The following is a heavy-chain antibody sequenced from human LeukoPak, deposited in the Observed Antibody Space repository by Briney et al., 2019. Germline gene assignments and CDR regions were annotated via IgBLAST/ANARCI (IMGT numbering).Heavy chain of an antibody. D-gene: IGHD4-17*01. Sequence: GGSLRLSCAASGFTFSSYAMSWVRQAPGKGLEWVSAISGSGGSTYYADSVKGRFTISRDNSKNTLYLQMNSLRAEDTAVYYCAKDPRMTTVVXXXYVYWGQGTLVTVSS. J-gene: IGHJ4*02. V-gene: IGHV3-23*01. CDR1: GFTFSSYA. CDR3: AKDPRMTTVVXXXYVY. CDR2: ISGSGGST.